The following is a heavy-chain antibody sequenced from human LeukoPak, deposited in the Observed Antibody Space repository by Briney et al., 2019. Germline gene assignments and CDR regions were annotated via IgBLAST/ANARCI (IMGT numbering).Heavy chain of an antibody. D-gene: IGHD1-26*01. CDR1: GGSFGGYY. CDR2: INHSGST. Sequence: SETLSLTCAVYGGSFGGYYWSWIRQPPGKGLEWIGEINHSGSTNYNPSLKSRVTISVDTSKNQFSLKLSSVTAADTAVYYCARAGDAQGSLGAFDIWGQGTMVTVSS. CDR3: ARAGDAQGSLGAFDI. J-gene: IGHJ3*02. V-gene: IGHV4-34*01.